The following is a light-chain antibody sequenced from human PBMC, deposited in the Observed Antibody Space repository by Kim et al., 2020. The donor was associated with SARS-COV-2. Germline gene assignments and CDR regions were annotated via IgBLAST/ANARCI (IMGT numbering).Light chain of an antibody. CDR1: QSVGSS. CDR3: QQYNDWPRT. Sequence: EIVMTQSPATLSVSPGERATLSCRASQSVGSSLAWYQQKPGLAPNLLIYGASTRATGIPARFSGSGSGTEFTLTISSLQSEDFAVYYCQQYNDWPRTFGQGTKLEI. CDR2: GAS. J-gene: IGKJ2*01. V-gene: IGKV3-15*01.